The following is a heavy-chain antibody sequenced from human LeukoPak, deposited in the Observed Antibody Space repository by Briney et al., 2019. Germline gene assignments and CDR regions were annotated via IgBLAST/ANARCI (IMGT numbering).Heavy chain of an antibody. CDR1: GFTFDDYA. V-gene: IGHV3-9*03. D-gene: IGHD6-19*01. Sequence: PGGSLRLSCAASGFTFDDYAMHWVRQAPGKGLEWVSGISWNSGSIGYADSVKGRFTISRDNAKNSLYLQMNSLRAEDMALYYCAKDSASSGWGIDYWGQGTLVTVSS. CDR3: AKDSASSGWGIDY. CDR2: ISWNSGSI. J-gene: IGHJ4*02.